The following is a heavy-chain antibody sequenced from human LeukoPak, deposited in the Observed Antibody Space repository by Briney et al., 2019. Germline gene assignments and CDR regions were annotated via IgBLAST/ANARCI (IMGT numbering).Heavy chain of an antibody. Sequence: GGSLRLSCAASGFTFNAYHMSWVRQAPGKGLEWVSSISSSGLYIYYADSLKGRFTISRDNAKSSLYLQMNSLRAEDTAVYYCATLRRSTYYYDSTDYYEDCWGQGTLVTVSS. CDR1: GFTFNAYH. D-gene: IGHD3-22*01. J-gene: IGHJ4*02. CDR3: ATLRRSTYYYDSTDYYEDC. V-gene: IGHV3-21*01. CDR2: ISSSGLYI.